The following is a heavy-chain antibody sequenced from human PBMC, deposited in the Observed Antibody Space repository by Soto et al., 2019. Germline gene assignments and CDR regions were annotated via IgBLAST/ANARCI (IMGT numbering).Heavy chain of an antibody. CDR2: ISLYSDGT. CDR1: GSTFSNYG. CDR3: ARVVPGAEAWFGP. J-gene: IGHJ5*02. Sequence: ASMTVSCTPSGSTFSNYGITWVRQAPGQPLEWLGWISLYSDGTNYAQKFQGRVSMTTDTSTTTAYMELRSLRSDDTAVYYCARVVPGAEAWFGPWGQGTLVTVS. V-gene: IGHV1-18*01. D-gene: IGHD2-2*01.